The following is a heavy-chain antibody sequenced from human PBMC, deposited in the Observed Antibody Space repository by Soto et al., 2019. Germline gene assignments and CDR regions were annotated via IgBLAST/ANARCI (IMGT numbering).Heavy chain of an antibody. J-gene: IGHJ4*02. CDR2: IYNSDST. D-gene: IGHD1-26*01. CDR1: GFTVSTRR. CDR3: AKSPTVGASGPDY. V-gene: IGHV3-66*01. Sequence: EVQLVESGGGLVQPGRSLRLSCAASGFTVSTRRMSWVRQTPGEGLEWISVIYNSDSTYYADSVKGRFTVSRDNSKNTEFHQMNSLRDEDTAVYYCAKSPTVGASGPDYWGQGTLVTVSS.